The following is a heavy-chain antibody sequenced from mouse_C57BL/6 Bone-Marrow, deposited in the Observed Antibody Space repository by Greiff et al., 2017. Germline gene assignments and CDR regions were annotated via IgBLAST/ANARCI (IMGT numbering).Heavy chain of an antibody. D-gene: IGHD2-3*01. J-gene: IGHJ2*01. CDR2: IDPEIGAT. CDR3: SSVDGNYFDF. Sequence: EVQLQQSGAELVRPGASVKLSCTASGFNIKDDYIHWVKQRPEQGLEWLGWIDPEIGATEYASKFQGKATITSDTSSHPAYLQLSRLTSEDTAVYYCSSVDGNYFDFWGQGPPLTVAS. CDR1: GFNIKDDY. V-gene: IGHV14-4*01.